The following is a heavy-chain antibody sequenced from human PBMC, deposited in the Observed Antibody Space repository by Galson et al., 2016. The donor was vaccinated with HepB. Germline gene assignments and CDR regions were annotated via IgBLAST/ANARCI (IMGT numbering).Heavy chain of an antibody. J-gene: IGHJ4*02. CDR2: IHSDGSTT. Sequence: SLRLSCAASGFTFSSYWMQWVRQAPGKGLVWISRIHSDGSTTGYADSVKGRFTISRDNAKNTLYLQMNSLRAEDTAVYYCTRYYDILTGHYASDYWGQGTLVTVSS. D-gene: IGHD3-9*01. V-gene: IGHV3-74*01. CDR3: TRYYDILTGHYASDY. CDR1: GFTFSSYW.